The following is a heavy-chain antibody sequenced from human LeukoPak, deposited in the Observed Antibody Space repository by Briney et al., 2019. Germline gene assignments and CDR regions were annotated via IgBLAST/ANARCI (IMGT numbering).Heavy chain of an antibody. J-gene: IGHJ4*02. CDR3: ARGRPYSASSDFDY. Sequence: GSVKVSCKASGYTFTGYYMRWVRQAPGQGLQWMGWINPNSGATNPAQRFQGRVTMTRDTSISTVYMEVSSLRSDDTAVYYCARGRPYSASSDFDYWGQGTLVTVSS. D-gene: IGHD1-26*01. CDR1: GYTFTGYY. V-gene: IGHV1-2*02. CDR2: INPNSGAT.